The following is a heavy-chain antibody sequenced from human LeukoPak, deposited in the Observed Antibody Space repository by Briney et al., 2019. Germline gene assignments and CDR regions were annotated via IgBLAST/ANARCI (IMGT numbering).Heavy chain of an antibody. V-gene: IGHV4-4*07. D-gene: IGHD2-2*01. CDR1: GGSISSYY. Sequence: SETLSLTCTVSGGSISSYYWSWIRQPAGKGLEWIGRIYTSGSTNYNPSLKSRVTMSVDTSKNQFSLKLSSVTAADTAVYYCARDVVVVPAAYHYYYYGMDVWGQGTTVTVSS. J-gene: IGHJ6*02. CDR3: ARDVVVVPAAYHYYYYGMDV. CDR2: IYTSGST.